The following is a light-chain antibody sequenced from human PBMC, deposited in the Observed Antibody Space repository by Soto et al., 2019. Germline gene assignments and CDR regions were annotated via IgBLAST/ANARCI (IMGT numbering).Light chain of an antibody. CDR1: SSNIGAGYD. J-gene: IGLJ2*01. CDR2: GNS. CDR3: SSFVHKNNLL. Sequence: QSVLTQPPSVSGAPGQRVTISCTGSSSNIGAGYDVHWYQQLPGTAPKLLIYGNSNRPSGVPDRFSGSKSGTSASLAITGLQAEDEADYYCSSFVHKNNLLFGGGTQLTVL. V-gene: IGLV1-40*01.